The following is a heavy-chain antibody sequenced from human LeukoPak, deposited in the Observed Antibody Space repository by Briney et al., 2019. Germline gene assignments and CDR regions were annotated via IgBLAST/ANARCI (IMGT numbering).Heavy chain of an antibody. V-gene: IGHV3-43D*03. CDR3: ARSYYYMDV. J-gene: IGHJ6*03. CDR1: GFTFSSYA. Sequence: GGSLRLSCAASGFTFSSYAMSWVRQAPGKGLEWVSLISWDGGSTYYADSVKGRFTISRDNSKNSLYLQMNSLRAEDTALYYCARSYYYMDVWGKGTTVTVSS. CDR2: ISWDGGST.